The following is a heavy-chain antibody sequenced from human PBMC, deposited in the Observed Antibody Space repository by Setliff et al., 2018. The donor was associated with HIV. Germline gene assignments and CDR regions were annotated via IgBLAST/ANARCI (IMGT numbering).Heavy chain of an antibody. CDR3: ARDGYKWNDNALEI. CDR2: ISAANGDT. V-gene: IGHV1-18*01. D-gene: IGHD1-20*01. J-gene: IGHJ3*02. Sequence: ASVKVSCKASGYTFTSYGISWVRQAPGQGLEWMGWISAANGDTNFEQKFQGRVTMTTDTLTSTAYMELRSLRSDDTAVYYCARDGYKWNDNALEIWGLGTVVTVSS. CDR1: GYTFTSYG.